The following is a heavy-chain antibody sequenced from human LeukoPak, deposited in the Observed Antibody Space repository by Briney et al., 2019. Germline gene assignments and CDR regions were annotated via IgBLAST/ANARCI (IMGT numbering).Heavy chain of an antibody. CDR1: GFTFSSYA. D-gene: IGHD2-2*01. J-gene: IGHJ6*03. CDR3: AKSLESTNYYYHMDV. V-gene: IGHV3-23*01. Sequence: GGSLRLSCAASGFTFSSYAMSWVRQAPGKGLEWVAAISGSGDATYYADSVKGRFTISRDNPKSTLYLQINSLRAEDTAVYYCAKSLESTNYYYHMDVWGKGTTVTISS. CDR2: ISGSGDAT.